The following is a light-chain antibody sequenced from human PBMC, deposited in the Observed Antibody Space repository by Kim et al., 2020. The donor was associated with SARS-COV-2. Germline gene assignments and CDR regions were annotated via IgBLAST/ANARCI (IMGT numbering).Light chain of an antibody. CDR1: SSDIGGYNY. V-gene: IGLV2-14*03. J-gene: IGLJ2*01. CDR3: SSYTSSTTVV. CDR2: DVS. Sequence: GQSITISCTGTSSDIGGYNYVSWYQQHPGKAPKLMIYDVSNRPSGVSNRFSGSKSGNTASLTISGLQAEDEADYYCSSYTSSTTVVFGGGTKLTVL.